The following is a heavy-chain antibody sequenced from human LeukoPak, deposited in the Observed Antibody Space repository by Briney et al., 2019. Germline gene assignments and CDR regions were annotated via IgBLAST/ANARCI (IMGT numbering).Heavy chain of an antibody. CDR2: IYPGDSDT. CDR1: GYSFTSYW. D-gene: IGHD3-22*01. Sequence: GESLKISCKGSGYSFTSYWIGWVRQMPWKGLEWMGIIYPGDSDTRYSPSFQGQVTISADKSISTAYLQWSSLKASDTAMYYCARRGSYHYDSSEAGAFDIWGQGTMVTVSS. CDR3: ARRGSYHYDSSEAGAFDI. V-gene: IGHV5-51*01. J-gene: IGHJ3*02.